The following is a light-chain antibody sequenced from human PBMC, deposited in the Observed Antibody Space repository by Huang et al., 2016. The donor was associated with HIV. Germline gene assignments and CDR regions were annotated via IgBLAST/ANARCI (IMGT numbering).Light chain of an antibody. CDR3: HQYGDSRGT. Sequence: EIVLTQSPGTLSLSPGERDTLSCRARQSVNNNFLAWYQQKPGQAPRLLIYGASSRATGVPDRCSGSGAGTVFTLTISRLEPEDFAVYYCHQYGDSRGTFGQGTKVEIK. V-gene: IGKV3-20*01. CDR2: GAS. J-gene: IGKJ1*01. CDR1: QSVNNNF.